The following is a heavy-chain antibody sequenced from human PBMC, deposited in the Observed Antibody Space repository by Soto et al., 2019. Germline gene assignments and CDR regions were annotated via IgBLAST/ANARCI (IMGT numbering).Heavy chain of an antibody. CDR3: AAGVTTSNPDY. J-gene: IGHJ4*02. V-gene: IGHV4-31*03. CDR1: GGSISSGNYY. D-gene: IGHD2-21*02. Sequence: QVQLQESGPGLVNPSQTLSLTCTVSGGSISSGNYYWSWIRQHPGKGLAWIGYIYYRGSIYSNPSLKSRITISVDTSKNPLSLKVSSVTAADTAVYYCAAGVTTSNPDYWGQGTLITVYS. CDR2: IYYRGSI.